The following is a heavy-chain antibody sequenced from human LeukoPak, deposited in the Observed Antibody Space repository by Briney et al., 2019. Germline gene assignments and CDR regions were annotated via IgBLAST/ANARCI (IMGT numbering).Heavy chain of an antibody. CDR1: GDSISSTN. V-gene: IGHV3-13*01. D-gene: IGHD6-25*01. CDR2: IGTAGDT. CDR3: ARDRRPGRRYYYGMDV. Sequence: PSGTLSLTCAVSGDSISSTNWWSWVRQPPGKGLEWVSAIGTAGDTYYPGSVKGRFTISRENAKNSLYLQMNSLRAEDTAVYYCARDRRPGRRYYYGMDVWGQGTTVTVSS. J-gene: IGHJ6*02.